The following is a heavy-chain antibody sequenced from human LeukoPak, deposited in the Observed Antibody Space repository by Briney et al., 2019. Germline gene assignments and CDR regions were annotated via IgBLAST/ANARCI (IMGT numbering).Heavy chain of an antibody. CDR2: ISSSSSYI. J-gene: IGHJ4*02. D-gene: IGHD6-13*01. CDR3: AKQSSSWYGEDLNYFDY. CDR1: GFTFSSYS. Sequence: GRSLRLSCAASGFTFSSYSMNWVRQAPGKGLEWVSSISSSSSYIYYADSVKGRFTISRDNAKNSLYLQMNSLRAEDTAVYYCAKQSSSWYGEDLNYFDYWGQGTLVTVSS. V-gene: IGHV3-21*01.